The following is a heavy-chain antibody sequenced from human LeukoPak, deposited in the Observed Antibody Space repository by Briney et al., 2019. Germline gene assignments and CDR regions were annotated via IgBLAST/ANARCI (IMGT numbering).Heavy chain of an antibody. D-gene: IGHD5-12*01. Sequence: ALVKVSCKVSGYTLTELSMHWVRQAPGKGLEWMGGFDPEDGETIYAQKFQGRVTMTEDTSTDTAYMELSSLRSEDTAVYYCATEATSNDAFDIWGQGTMVTVSS. CDR3: ATEATSNDAFDI. J-gene: IGHJ3*02. CDR2: FDPEDGET. CDR1: GYTLTELS. V-gene: IGHV1-24*01.